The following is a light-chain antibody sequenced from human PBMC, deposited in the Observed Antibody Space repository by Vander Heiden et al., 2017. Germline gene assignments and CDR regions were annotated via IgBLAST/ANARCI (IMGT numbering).Light chain of an antibody. V-gene: IGKV3-15*01. CDR3: PLEKNSHGWT. Sequence: CRASQSVSSNLAWSQQNLFQAPRLLIYGAFTRALGIPARFSGSWHGIEFTLTSSSPNSVDFALYYCPLEKNSHGWTFGQG. CDR2: GAF. J-gene: IGKJ5*01. CDR1: QSVSSN.